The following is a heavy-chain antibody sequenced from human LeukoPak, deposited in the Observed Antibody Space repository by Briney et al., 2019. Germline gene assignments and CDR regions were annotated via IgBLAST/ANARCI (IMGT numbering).Heavy chain of an antibody. D-gene: IGHD3-10*01. CDR3: VRMTSWFGELDIGY. Sequence: GGSLRLSCAVSRFTFSSYSMNWVRQAPGKGLEWVSYISSSTSTIYYADSVKGRFTISRDNAKNSLFLQMNSLRAEDTAVYYCVRMTSWFGELDIGYWGQGTLVTVSS. J-gene: IGHJ4*02. CDR1: RFTFSSYS. V-gene: IGHV3-48*04. CDR2: ISSSTSTI.